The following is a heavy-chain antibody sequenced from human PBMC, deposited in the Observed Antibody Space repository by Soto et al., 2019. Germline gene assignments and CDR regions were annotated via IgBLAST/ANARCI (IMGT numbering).Heavy chain of an antibody. CDR3: ARDLVVPAAKKYYYGMDV. D-gene: IGHD2-2*01. V-gene: IGHV3-30-3*01. Sequence: GGSLRLSCAASGFTFSSYAMHWVRQAPGKGLEWVAVISYDGSNKYYADSVKGRFTISRDNSKNTLYLQMNSLRAEDTAVYYSARDLVVPAAKKYYYGMDVWGQGTTVTVSS. J-gene: IGHJ6*02. CDR2: ISYDGSNK. CDR1: GFTFSSYA.